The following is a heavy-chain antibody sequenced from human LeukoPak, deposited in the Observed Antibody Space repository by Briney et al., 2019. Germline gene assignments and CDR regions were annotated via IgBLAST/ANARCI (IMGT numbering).Heavy chain of an antibody. V-gene: IGHV4-34*01. CDR3: ATYSTGFDI. CDR1: GGPFSDYY. Sequence: SETLSLTCAVYGGPFSDYYWTWIRQPPGKGLEWIGEINHRGSTHYNPSLKSRVTIPVDTSKKQFSLKLSSVTAADTAVYYCATYSTGFDIWGQGTVVTASS. CDR2: INHRGST. D-gene: IGHD6-19*01. J-gene: IGHJ3*02.